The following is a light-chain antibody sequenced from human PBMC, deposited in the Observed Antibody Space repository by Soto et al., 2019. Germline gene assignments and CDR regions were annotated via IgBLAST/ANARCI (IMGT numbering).Light chain of an antibody. V-gene: IGLV2-23*01. CDR3: CSYAGSSTG. CDR2: EGS. CDR1: SSDVGSYNL. Sequence: QSALTQPASVSGSPGQSITISCTGTSSDVGSYNLVSWYQQHPGEAPKLMIYEGSKRPSGVSNRFSGSKSGNTASLTISGLQAEDEADYYCCSYAGSSTGFGGGTKVTVL. J-gene: IGLJ2*01.